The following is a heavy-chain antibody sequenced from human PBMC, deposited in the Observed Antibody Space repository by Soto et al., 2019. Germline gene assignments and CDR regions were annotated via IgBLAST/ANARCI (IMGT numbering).Heavy chain of an antibody. CDR3: ARDLPGWGLTYGHYGVDV. D-gene: IGHD3-16*01. V-gene: IGHV1-3*04. Sequence: QVRLVQSGTEVKRPGASVMVSCKASGYKFANYAIHWVRQAPGQNFEWMGWINTGKGNTRNSQKFQDRVTFTRDTSATTVHMEVGSLKFEDTAVYYCARDLPGWGLTYGHYGVDVWGQGTTVIVSS. CDR2: INTGKGNT. J-gene: IGHJ6*02. CDR1: GYKFANYA.